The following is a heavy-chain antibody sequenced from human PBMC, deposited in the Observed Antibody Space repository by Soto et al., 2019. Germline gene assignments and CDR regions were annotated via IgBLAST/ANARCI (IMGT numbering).Heavy chain of an antibody. CDR2: ISAYNGNT. D-gene: IGHD6-19*01. CDR1: GYNFTSYG. Sequence: ASVKVSCKASGYNFTSYGISWVRQAPGQGLERMGWISAYNGNTNYAQKLQGRVTMTTDTSTRTAFMELMSLRSDDTAVYYCARSGSIAVAGDAFDIWGQGTMVTVSS. CDR3: ARSGSIAVAGDAFDI. J-gene: IGHJ3*02. V-gene: IGHV1-18*01.